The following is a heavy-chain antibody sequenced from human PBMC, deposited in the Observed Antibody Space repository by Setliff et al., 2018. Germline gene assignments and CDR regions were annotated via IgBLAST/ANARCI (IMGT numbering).Heavy chain of an antibody. Sequence: ASVKVSCKASGYTFTSYDINRVRQATGQGLEWMGWMNPNSGNTGYAQKFQGRVTMTRNTSISTAYMELSSLRSEDTAVYYCARQDNWNYVLRSWGQGTLVTVSS. V-gene: IGHV1-8*02. J-gene: IGHJ4*02. D-gene: IGHD1-7*01. CDR2: MNPNSGNT. CDR3: ARQDNWNYVLRS. CDR1: GYTFTSYD.